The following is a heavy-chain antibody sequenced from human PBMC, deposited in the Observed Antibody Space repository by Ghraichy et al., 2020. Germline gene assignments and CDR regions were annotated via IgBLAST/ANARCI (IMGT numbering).Heavy chain of an antibody. D-gene: IGHD1-1*01. V-gene: IGHV4-39*01. J-gene: IGHJ4*02. CDR2: ISYSGST. CDR3: AGPSGARYYY. CDR1: GGSISSSSYY. Sequence: SQTLSLTCTVSGGSISSSSYYWGWLRQPPGKWLEWIGSISYSGSTSYNPSLKSRVTISADTTKNQFSLRLSSVTAADTAVYYCAGPSGARYYYCGQGTLVTVST.